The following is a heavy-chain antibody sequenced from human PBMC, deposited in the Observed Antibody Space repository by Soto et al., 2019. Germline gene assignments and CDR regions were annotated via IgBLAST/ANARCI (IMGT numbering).Heavy chain of an antibody. CDR3: ARGYTGYCSGGTCYWFDP. D-gene: IGHD2-15*01. Sequence: EVQLVESGGGLVKPGGSLRLSCAASGFSFSSYSMNWVRQAPGKGLEWVSSISSSASHINYADSVKGRFTISRDNAKKSLDLQMNSLRAEDTAVYYCARGYTGYCSGGTCYWFDPWGQGTLITVSS. V-gene: IGHV3-21*01. CDR1: GFSFSSYS. CDR2: ISSSASHI. J-gene: IGHJ5*02.